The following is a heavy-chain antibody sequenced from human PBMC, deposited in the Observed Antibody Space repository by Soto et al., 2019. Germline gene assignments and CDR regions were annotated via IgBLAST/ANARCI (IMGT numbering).Heavy chain of an antibody. CDR2: ISSSSSYI. D-gene: IGHD3-3*01. V-gene: IGHV3-21*01. J-gene: IGHJ4*02. CDR1: GFTFSSYS. Sequence: EVQLVESGGGLVKPGGSLRLSCAASGFTFSSYSMNWVRQAPGKGLEWVSSISSSSSYIYYADSVKGRFTISRDNAKNSLYLQMNGLRAEDTAVYYCARDGITIFGVVIMFDYWGQGTLVTVSS. CDR3: ARDGITIFGVVIMFDY.